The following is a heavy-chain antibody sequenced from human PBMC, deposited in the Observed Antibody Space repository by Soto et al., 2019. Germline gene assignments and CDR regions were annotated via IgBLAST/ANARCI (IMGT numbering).Heavy chain of an antibody. CDR3: ATDPVVSAAARAVFDY. CDR1: GFTFTSSA. J-gene: IGHJ4*02. Sequence: SVKVSCKASGFTFTSSAMQWVRQARGQRLEWIGWIVVGSGNTNYAQKFQERVTITKDMSTSTAYMELNSLRSEDTAVYYCATDPVVSAAARAVFDYWGQGTLVTVSS. CDR2: IVVGSGNT. D-gene: IGHD2-15*01. V-gene: IGHV1-58*02.